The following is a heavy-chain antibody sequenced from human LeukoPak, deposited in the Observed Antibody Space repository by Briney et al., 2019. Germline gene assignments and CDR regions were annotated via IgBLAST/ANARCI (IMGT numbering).Heavy chain of an antibody. J-gene: IGHJ4*02. Sequence: GGSLRLSCAASGFTFGSYWMHWVRQAPGKGLEWVSGIPGSGGSTYYADSVKGRFSISRNNSKNTLYLQMNSLRAEDTAVYYCAKSPQEWLAYFDYWGQGTLVTVSS. V-gene: IGHV3-23*01. D-gene: IGHD6-19*01. CDR1: GFTFGSYW. CDR3: AKSPQEWLAYFDY. CDR2: IPGSGGST.